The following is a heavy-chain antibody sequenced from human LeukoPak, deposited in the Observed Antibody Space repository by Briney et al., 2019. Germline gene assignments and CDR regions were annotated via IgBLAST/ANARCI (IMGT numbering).Heavy chain of an antibody. CDR3: ARGGGYASPIGY. J-gene: IGHJ4*02. V-gene: IGHV4-59*12. CDR2: IYHSGST. CDR1: GGSISTYY. D-gene: IGHD5-12*01. Sequence: KPSETLSLTCTLSGGSISTYYWSWIRQPPGKGLEWIGYIYHSGSTNYNPSLKSRVTISVDKSKNQFSLKLRSVTAADTAVYYCARGGGYASPIGYWGQGALVTVSS.